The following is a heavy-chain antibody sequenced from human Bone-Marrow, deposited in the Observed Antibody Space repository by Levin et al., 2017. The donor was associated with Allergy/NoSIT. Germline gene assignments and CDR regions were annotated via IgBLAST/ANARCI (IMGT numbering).Heavy chain of an antibody. J-gene: IGHJ4*02. Sequence: LRLSCTVSGGSISSGDYYWSWIRQPPGKGLEWIGYINYSGSTYYKPSLKSRGIISVDTSKNQFSLKLSSVTAADTAVYYCARSDSSIPEYGFDYWGQGTLVTVSS. CDR1: GGSISSGDYY. CDR3: ARSDSSIPEYGFDY. V-gene: IGHV4-30-4*01. CDR2: INYSGST. D-gene: IGHD6-13*01.